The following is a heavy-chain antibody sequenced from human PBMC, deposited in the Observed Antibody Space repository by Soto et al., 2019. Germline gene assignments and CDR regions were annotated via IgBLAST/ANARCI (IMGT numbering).Heavy chain of an antibody. CDR1: GGSISTVHYW. V-gene: IGHV4-30-4*01. CDR3: ARGPSGDKVDS. D-gene: IGHD7-27*01. J-gene: IGHJ4*02. CDR2: ISNGGST. Sequence: QVQLQESGPGLVKPSQTLSLTCTVSGGSISTVHYWWRWIRKYPDMGLEWIGQISNGGSTYNNPSLESRVTMSVDTSKHQLYMTLSSVSAADTAVYYCARGPSGDKVDSWGQVTLVTVSS.